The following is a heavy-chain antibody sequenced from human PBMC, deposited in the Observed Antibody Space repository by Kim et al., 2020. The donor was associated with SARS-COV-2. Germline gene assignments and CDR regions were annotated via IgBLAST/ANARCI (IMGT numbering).Heavy chain of an antibody. D-gene: IGHD3-10*01. Sequence: SETLSLTCTVSGGSISSYYWSWIRQPPGKGLEWIGYIYYSGSTNYNPSLKSRVTISVDTSKNQFSLKLSSVTAADTAVYYCARDLVVRGVMGTRYYGMDVWGQGTTVTVSS. CDR2: IYYSGST. CDR3: ARDLVVRGVMGTRYYGMDV. J-gene: IGHJ6*02. CDR1: GGSISSYY. V-gene: IGHV4-59*13.